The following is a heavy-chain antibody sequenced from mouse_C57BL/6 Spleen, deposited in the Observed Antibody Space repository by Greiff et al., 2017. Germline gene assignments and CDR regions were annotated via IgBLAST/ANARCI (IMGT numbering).Heavy chain of an antibody. Sequence: VQLQQPGAELVMPGASVKLSCKASGYTFTSYWMHWVKQRPGQGLEWIGEIDPSDSYTNYNQKFKGKSTLTVDKSSSTAYMQHSSLTSEDSAVYYCARRDDGYDAAYWGQGTLVTVSA. J-gene: IGHJ3*01. CDR2: IDPSDSYT. CDR3: ARRDDGYDAAY. V-gene: IGHV1-69*01. CDR1: GYTFTSYW. D-gene: IGHD2-2*01.